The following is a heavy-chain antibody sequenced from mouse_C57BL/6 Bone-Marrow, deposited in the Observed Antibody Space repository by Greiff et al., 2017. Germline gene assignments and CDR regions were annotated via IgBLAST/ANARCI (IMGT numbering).Heavy chain of an antibody. Sequence: EVQLQQSGGDLVKPGGSLKLSCAASGFTFSSYGMSWVRQTPDKRLEWVATISSGGSYTNYPDSVKGRFTISRDNAKNTVYLQMSSLKSEDTAMYDCARGDYDYAMDYWGQGNYVTVSS. CDR2: ISSGGSYT. CDR1: GFTFSSYG. J-gene: IGHJ4*01. D-gene: IGHD2-4*01. V-gene: IGHV5-6*01. CDR3: ARGDYDYAMDY.